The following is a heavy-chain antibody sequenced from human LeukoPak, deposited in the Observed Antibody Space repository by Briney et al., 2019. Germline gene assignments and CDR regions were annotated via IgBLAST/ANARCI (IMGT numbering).Heavy chain of an antibody. Sequence: ASVKVSCKASGYTFTGYYMHWVRQAPGQGLEWMGWINPNSGGTNYAQKFQGRVTMTRDTSISTAYMELSRLRSDDTAVYYCARDFFHGHCSGLSCFLLDYWGQGSLVTVSS. V-gene: IGHV1-2*02. D-gene: IGHD2-15*01. J-gene: IGHJ4*02. CDR2: INPNSGGT. CDR3: ARDFFHGHCSGLSCFLLDY. CDR1: GYTFTGYY.